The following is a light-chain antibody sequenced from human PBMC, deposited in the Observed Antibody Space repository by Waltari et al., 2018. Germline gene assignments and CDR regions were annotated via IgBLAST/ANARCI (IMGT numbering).Light chain of an antibody. CDR1: QSVSRT. V-gene: IGKV3-20*01. CDR2: DAS. CDR3: QKYGTLPAT. Sequence: EIVLTQSPGTLSLSPGERATLSCRASQSVSRTLAWYKQKPGQPPRLLIYDASTRDTGIPGRVSGSGSGTDFSLTISRLEPEDFAVYYCQKYGTLPATFGQGTKVEIK. J-gene: IGKJ1*01.